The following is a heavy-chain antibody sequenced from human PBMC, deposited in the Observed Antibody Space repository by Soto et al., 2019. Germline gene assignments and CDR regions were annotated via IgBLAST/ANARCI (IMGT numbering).Heavy chain of an antibody. Sequence: EVQLVESGGSLVKPGGSLRLSCAASGFTFSSHAMNWVRQAPGKGLEWISSIDSSSSFIYYADSVKGRFTISRDNAKNSVLRHMGSLRADDAAVYYCARDPLWFGEIGYFDYWGQGALVTVSS. J-gene: IGHJ4*02. CDR3: ARDPLWFGEIGYFDY. D-gene: IGHD3-10*01. V-gene: IGHV3-21*06. CDR2: IDSSSSFI. CDR1: GFTFSSHA.